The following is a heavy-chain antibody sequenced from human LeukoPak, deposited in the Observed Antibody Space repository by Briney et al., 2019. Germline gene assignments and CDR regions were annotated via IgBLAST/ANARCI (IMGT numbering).Heavy chain of an antibody. CDR3: ARGPWSSSFGELYFDY. V-gene: IGHV1-18*01. CDR2: ISAYNGNT. Sequence: ASVKVSCKASGYTFTSYSISWVRQAPGQGLEWMGWISAYNGNTNYAQKLQGRVTMTTDTSTSTAYMELRSLRSDDTAVYYCARGPWSSSFGELYFDYWGQGTLVTVSS. J-gene: IGHJ4*02. CDR1: GYTFTSYS. D-gene: IGHD3-10*01.